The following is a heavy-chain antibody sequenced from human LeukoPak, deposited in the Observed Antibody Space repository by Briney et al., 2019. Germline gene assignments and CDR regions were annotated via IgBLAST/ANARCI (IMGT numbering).Heavy chain of an antibody. Sequence: PGRSLRLSCAASGFTFSSYGMHWVRQAPGKGLEWVAVISYDGSNKYYADSVKGRFTISRDNSKNTLYLQMNSLRAEDTAVYYCAKDIYAGSSEEDVTLDYWGQGTLSPSPQ. CDR2: ISYDGSNK. D-gene: IGHD6-19*01. CDR3: AKDIYAGSSEEDVTLDY. J-gene: IGHJ4*02. CDR1: GFTFSSYG. V-gene: IGHV3-30*18.